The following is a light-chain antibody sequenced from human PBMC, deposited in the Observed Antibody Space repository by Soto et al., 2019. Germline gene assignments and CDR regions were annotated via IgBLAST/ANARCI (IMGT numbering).Light chain of an antibody. CDR2: DVT. Sequence: QSALTQSPSASGSPGQSVTISCTGTSSDIGGYNSVSWYQQHPGKAPKVMIYDVTKRPSGVPDRFSGSKSGNTASLTVSALQAEDEADYFCSSYSLSTAYLFGTGTKVTVL. J-gene: IGLJ1*01. V-gene: IGLV2-8*01. CDR1: SSDIGGYNS. CDR3: SSYSLSTAYL.